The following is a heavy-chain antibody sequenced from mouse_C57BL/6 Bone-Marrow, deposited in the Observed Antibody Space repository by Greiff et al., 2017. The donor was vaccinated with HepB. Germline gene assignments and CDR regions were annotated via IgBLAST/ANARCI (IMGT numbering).Heavy chain of an antibody. J-gene: IGHJ2*01. Sequence: QVQLQQSGAELVRPGTSVKVSCKASGYAFTNYLIEWVKQRPGQGLEWIGVINTGSGGTNYNEKFKGKATLTADKSSSTAYMQLSSLTSEDSAVYFCARDYGSSYYCDYWGQGTTLTVSS. D-gene: IGHD1-1*01. CDR2: INTGSGGT. CDR1: GYAFTNYL. V-gene: IGHV1-54*01. CDR3: ARDYGSSYYCDY.